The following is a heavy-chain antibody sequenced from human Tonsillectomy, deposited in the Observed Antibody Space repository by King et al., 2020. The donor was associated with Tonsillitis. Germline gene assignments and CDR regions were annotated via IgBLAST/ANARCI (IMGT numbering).Heavy chain of an antibody. Sequence: VQLVESGGGVVQPGRSLRLSCAASGVKFSTYGMHWVRQVPGKGLEWVAVISYDGANKYYADSVKGRFTISRDTSKNTLYLQMSSLRAEDTAVYYCAKDRAAYCLRGYFDYWGQGTLVTVSS. CDR2: ISYDGANK. CDR3: AKDRAAYCLRGYFDY. CDR1: GVKFSTYG. V-gene: IGHV3-30*18. J-gene: IGHJ4*02. D-gene: IGHD5/OR15-5a*01.